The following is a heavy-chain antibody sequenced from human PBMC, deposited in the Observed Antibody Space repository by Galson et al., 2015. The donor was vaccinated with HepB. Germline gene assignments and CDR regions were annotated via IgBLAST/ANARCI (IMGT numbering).Heavy chain of an antibody. D-gene: IGHD6-19*01. J-gene: IGHJ4*02. CDR1: GYTFTSYY. CDR3: ARDYHSSGLDY. V-gene: IGHV1-46*04. CDR2: INPSGGST. Sequence: SVKASCKASGYTFTSYYMHWVRQAPGQGLEWMGIINPSGGSTSYAQKLQGRVTMTRDTSTSTVYMELSSLRSEDTAVYYCARDYHSSGLDYWGQGTLVTVSS.